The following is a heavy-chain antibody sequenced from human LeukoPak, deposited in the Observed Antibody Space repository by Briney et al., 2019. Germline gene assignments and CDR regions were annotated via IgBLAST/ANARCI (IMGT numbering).Heavy chain of an antibody. Sequence: GGSLRLSCAASGFAFINAWMSWVRQAPEKGLEWVGLIKSKTSGGTTDFAAPVKGRFTISRDDSKNTLYLQMNSLKTEDTAVYYCITDHGDYENYWGQGTLVTVSP. CDR3: ITDHGDYENY. V-gene: IGHV3-15*01. J-gene: IGHJ4*02. CDR1: GFAFINAW. D-gene: IGHD4-17*01. CDR2: IKSKTSGGTT.